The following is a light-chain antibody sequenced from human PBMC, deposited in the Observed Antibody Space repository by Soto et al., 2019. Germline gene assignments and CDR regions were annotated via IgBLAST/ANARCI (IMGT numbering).Light chain of an antibody. J-gene: IGKJ2*01. Sequence: DIQMTQSPSTLSASVGDRVTITCRASQSISSWLAWYQQKPGKAPKLLIYDASSLEIGVPSSFSGSGSGTEFTLTISSLQPDDFATYYCQQYNSYSHTFGQGTKLEIK. CDR2: DAS. CDR3: QQYNSYSHT. V-gene: IGKV1-5*01. CDR1: QSISSW.